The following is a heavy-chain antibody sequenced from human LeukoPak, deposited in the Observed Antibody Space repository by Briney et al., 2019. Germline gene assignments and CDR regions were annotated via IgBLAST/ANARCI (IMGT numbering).Heavy chain of an antibody. CDR2: ISSSSSYI. V-gene: IGHV3-21*01. Sequence: PGGSLRLSCAASGFTFSSYSMNWVRQAPGKGLEWVSSISSSSSYIYYADSVKGRFTISRDNAKNSLYLQMNSLRAEDTAVYYCARPPYAYGGSNPPWGQGTLVTVSS. D-gene: IGHD1-26*01. CDR3: ARPPYAYGGSNPP. J-gene: IGHJ5*02. CDR1: GFTFSSYS.